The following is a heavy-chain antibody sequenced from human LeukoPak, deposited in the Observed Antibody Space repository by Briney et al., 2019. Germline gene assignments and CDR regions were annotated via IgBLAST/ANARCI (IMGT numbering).Heavy chain of an antibody. J-gene: IGHJ6*03. Sequence: ASVKVSCKVSGYTLTELSMHWVRQAPGKGLEWMGGFDPEDGETIYAQKFQGRVTMTEDTSTDTAYMELSSLRSDDTAVYYCAREIGDYCSGGSCYPTSYYMDVWGKGTTVTVSS. CDR2: FDPEDGET. D-gene: IGHD2-15*01. CDR1: GYTLTELS. CDR3: AREIGDYCSGGSCYPTSYYMDV. V-gene: IGHV1-24*01.